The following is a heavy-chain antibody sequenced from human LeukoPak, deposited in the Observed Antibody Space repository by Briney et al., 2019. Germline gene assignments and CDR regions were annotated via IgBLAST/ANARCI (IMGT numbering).Heavy chain of an antibody. J-gene: IGHJ3*02. V-gene: IGHV4-4*07. CDR1: GGSISSYY. Sequence: SETLSLTCTVSGGSISSYYWSWVRQPAGKGLEWIGRIYSSGSTNYNPSLNSRVTMSVDTSKNQFSLKLTSVAAADTAVYYCARTSPKNGAFDIWGQGTMVTVSS. CDR2: IYSSGST. CDR3: ARTSPKNGAFDI. D-gene: IGHD2-8*01.